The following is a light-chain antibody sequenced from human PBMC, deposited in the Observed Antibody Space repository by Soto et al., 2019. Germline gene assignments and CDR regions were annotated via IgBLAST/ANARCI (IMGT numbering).Light chain of an antibody. Sequence: EIVMTQSPATLSVSPGERATLSCRASQSVSSYLAWYQQKPGQAPRLIIYDASTRATGIPVRFSGSGSGTEFTLTISSLQSEDFGVYYCQQNKDWPGTFGQGTKVDIK. CDR2: DAS. CDR1: QSVSSY. J-gene: IGKJ1*01. V-gene: IGKV3-15*01. CDR3: QQNKDWPGT.